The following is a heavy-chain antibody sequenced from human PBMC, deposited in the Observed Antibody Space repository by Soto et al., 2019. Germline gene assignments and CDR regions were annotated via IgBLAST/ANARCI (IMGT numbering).Heavy chain of an antibody. Sequence: SQTLSLTCALSGESVSSNSAAWNWIRQSPSRGLEWLGRTYYRSKWYNDYAVSVKSRITINPDTSKNQFSLQLNSVTPEDTAVYYCARDNPYYDFWSGYSPRTWFDPWGQGTLVTVSS. V-gene: IGHV6-1*01. CDR2: TYYRSKWYN. J-gene: IGHJ5*02. CDR3: ARDNPYYDFWSGYSPRTWFDP. CDR1: GESVSSNSAA. D-gene: IGHD3-3*01.